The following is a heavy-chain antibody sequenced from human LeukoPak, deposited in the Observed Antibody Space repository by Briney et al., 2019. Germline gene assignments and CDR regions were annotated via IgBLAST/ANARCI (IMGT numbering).Heavy chain of an antibody. CDR3: ARGRARYGMDV. CDR2: MNPNSGKS. V-gene: IGHV1-8*01. Sequence: ASVKVSCKASRDTFTNYDINWVRQATGQGLEWMGWMNPNSGKSGHAQKFQGKVTMTRNTSISTAYMEVSSLRSEDTAVYYCARGRARYGMDVWGQGTTVTVS. CDR1: RDTFTNYD. J-gene: IGHJ6*02.